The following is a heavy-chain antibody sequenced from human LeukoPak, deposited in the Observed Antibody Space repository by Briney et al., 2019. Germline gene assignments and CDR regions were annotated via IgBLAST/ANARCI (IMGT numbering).Heavy chain of an antibody. CDR3: ARAGILTGSRDY. V-gene: IGHV4-59*06. D-gene: IGHD3-9*01. CDR2: IYYSGST. CDR1: GGSISSYY. Sequence: SETLSLTCTVSGGSISSYYWSWIRQPPGKGLEWIGYIYYSGSTYYNPSLKSRVTISVDTSKNQFSLKLSSVTAADTAVYYCARAGILTGSRDYWGQGTLVTVSS. J-gene: IGHJ4*02.